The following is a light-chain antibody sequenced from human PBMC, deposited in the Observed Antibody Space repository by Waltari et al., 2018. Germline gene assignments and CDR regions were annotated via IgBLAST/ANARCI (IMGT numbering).Light chain of an antibody. CDR3: QAWDSSTVV. CDR1: KLGAKY. V-gene: IGLV3-1*01. Sequence: SYELPQPPPVSVSPEQTATTTCPGDKLGAKYACWYQQKPGQSPVLVIYQDSKRPSGIPERFSGSNSGNTATLTISGTQAMDEADYYCQAWDSSTVVFGGGTKLTVL. CDR2: QDS. J-gene: IGLJ2*01.